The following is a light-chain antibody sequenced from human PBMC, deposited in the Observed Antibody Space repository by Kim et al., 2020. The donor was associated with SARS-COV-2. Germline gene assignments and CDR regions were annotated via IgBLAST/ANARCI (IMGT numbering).Light chain of an antibody. CDR3: KVWDSSSDHRVV. V-gene: IGLV3-21*04. Sequence: PGKTARVSCGGSGIGSKCAHRYRRKSGQAPVLVISYARDRPSGIPGRFSGSNSGNTGTLTISRVEAGDEDDYYCKVWDSSSDHRVVFGGGTQLTVL. J-gene: IGLJ2*01. CDR1: GIGSKC. CDR2: YAR.